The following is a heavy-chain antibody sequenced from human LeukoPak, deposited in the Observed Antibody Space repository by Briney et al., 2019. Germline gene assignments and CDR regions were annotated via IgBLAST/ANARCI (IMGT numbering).Heavy chain of an antibody. CDR2: LNPHSGVT. J-gene: IGHJ5*02. CDR3: ARDFIEDQNWFDP. Sequence: GASVNVSCKASGYTFTDYFIHWVRQAPGQGLEWMGWLNPHSGVTKYAQKFQGRVAMTRDTSISTAYMDLSGLKSDDTAVYFCARDFIEDQNWFDPWGQGTLVTVSS. D-gene: IGHD2/OR15-2a*01. V-gene: IGHV1-2*02. CDR1: GYTFTDYF.